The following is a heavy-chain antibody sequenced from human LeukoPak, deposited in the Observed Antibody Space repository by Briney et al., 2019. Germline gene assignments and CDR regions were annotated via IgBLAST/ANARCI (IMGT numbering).Heavy chain of an antibody. CDR2: ISYDGSNK. CDR1: GFTFSRYG. Sequence: PGRSLRLSCAASGFTFSRYGMHWVRQAPGQGLEWVAVISYDGSNKYYADSVKGRFTISRDNSKNTLYLQMNSLRAEDTAVYYCAKNPAAGIREYYFDYWGQGTLVTVSS. J-gene: IGHJ4*02. CDR3: AKNPAAGIREYYFDY. D-gene: IGHD6-13*01. V-gene: IGHV3-30*18.